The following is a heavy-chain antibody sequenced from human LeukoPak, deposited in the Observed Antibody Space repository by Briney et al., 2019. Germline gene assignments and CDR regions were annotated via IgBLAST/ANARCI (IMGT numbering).Heavy chain of an antibody. CDR1: GFTFSSYW. J-gene: IGHJ4*02. CDR2: IKQDGSEK. D-gene: IGHD3-22*01. Sequence: PGGSLRLSCAASGFTFSSYWMSWVRQAPGKGLEWLANIKQDGSEKYYVDSVKGRFTISRDNAKNSLYLQMNSLRAEDTAVYYCARDADYYDSSGYYHDYWGQGTLVTVSS. CDR3: ARDADYYDSSGYYHDY. V-gene: IGHV3-7*01.